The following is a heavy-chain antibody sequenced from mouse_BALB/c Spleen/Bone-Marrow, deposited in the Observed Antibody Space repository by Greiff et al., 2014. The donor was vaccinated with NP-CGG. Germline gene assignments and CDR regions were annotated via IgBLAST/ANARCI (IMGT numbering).Heavy chain of an antibody. Sequence: QVHVKQSGAELVKPGASVKLSCKASGYTFTSYWMHWMKQRPGQGLEWIGEINPSNGRTNYNEKFKNKATLTVDKSSSTAYMQLSSLTSEDSAVYSCAGGNPFADWGQGTLVTVSA. CDR1: GYTFTSYW. J-gene: IGHJ3*01. V-gene: IGHV1S81*02. CDR2: INPSNGRT. D-gene: IGHD2-1*01. CDR3: AGGNPFAD.